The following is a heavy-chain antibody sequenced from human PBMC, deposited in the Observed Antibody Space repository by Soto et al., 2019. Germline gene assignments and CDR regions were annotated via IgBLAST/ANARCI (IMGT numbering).Heavy chain of an antibody. CDR1: GFTFSSYG. CDR2: ISYHGSNR. Sequence: GGSLRLSCAASGFTFSSYGMDWVRQAPGKGLEWVAFISYHGSNRYYADSVKGRFTISRDNSKNTLYLQMNSLRAEDTAVYFCATHIPVAGTYFPHWVQGTLVTVSS. D-gene: IGHD6-19*01. CDR3: ATHIPVAGTYFPH. J-gene: IGHJ1*01. V-gene: IGHV3-30*03.